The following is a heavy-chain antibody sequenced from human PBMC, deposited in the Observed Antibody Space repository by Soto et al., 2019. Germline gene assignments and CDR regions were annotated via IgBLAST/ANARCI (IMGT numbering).Heavy chain of an antibody. CDR3: AKDVFNGDYDGYVDN. D-gene: IGHD4-17*01. V-gene: IGHV3-9*01. J-gene: IGHJ4*02. CDR2: ITWNTDII. Sequence: EVQLVESGGGLVQPGRSLRLSCTGSGFTFNDYAMHWVRQAPGKGLEWVSGITWNTDIIGYADSVKGRFTISRDHARNSIYLQMDSLRPEDTAFYDCAKDVFNGDYDGYVDNWGQGNLVTVSS. CDR1: GFTFNDYA.